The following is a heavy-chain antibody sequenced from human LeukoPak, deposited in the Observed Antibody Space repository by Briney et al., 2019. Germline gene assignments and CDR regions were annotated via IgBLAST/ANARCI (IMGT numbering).Heavy chain of an antibody. CDR3: AKDEGQRKGGAFDY. V-gene: IGHV3-7*01. J-gene: IGHJ4*02. CDR1: GFTFSNYW. Sequence: GGSLRLSCAASGFTFSNYWMSWVRQAPGRGLEWVANIGQDGSEKYYVDSVTGRFTISRDNAKNSLYLQMNSLRAEDTAVYYCAKDEGQRKGGAFDYWGQGTLVTVSS. CDR2: IGQDGSEK. D-gene: IGHD2-2*01.